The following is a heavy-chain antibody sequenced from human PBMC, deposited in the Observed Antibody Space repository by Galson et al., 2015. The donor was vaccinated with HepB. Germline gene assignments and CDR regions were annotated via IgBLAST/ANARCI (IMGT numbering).Heavy chain of an antibody. CDR1: GISTSSCY. CDR2: IYYSEDT. D-gene: IGHD2-15*01. J-gene: IGHJ6*02. CDR3: ARDRVQVGVCSCGRSTNYYYDMDV. V-gene: IGHV4-59*01. Sequence: AALVFSCTVGGISTSSCYWWGLQQAAGGGVELVGNIYYSEDTNYTPSLRSGVTMSIDKSKNQFSLKLNSVTAADTAMYYCARDRVQVGVCSCGRSTNYYYDMDVWGQGTTVTVSS.